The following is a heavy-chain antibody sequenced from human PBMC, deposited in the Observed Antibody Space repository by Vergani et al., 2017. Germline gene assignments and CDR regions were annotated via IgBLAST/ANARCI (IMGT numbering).Heavy chain of an antibody. CDR2: ITESGGGT. J-gene: IGHJ3*02. CDR3: ARVVPGYCTTSICQLVFDI. CDR1: GFIFSNYV. Sequence: EVQMLESGGGLIQPGGSLRLSCAASGFIFSNYVMSWVRQAPDKGLEWVSSITESGGGTFYADSVKGRFTISRDNSINMLYLQMTGLGAEDTAVYFCARVVPGYCTTSICQLVFDIWGQGTMVTVSP. V-gene: IGHV3-23*01. D-gene: IGHD2-8*01.